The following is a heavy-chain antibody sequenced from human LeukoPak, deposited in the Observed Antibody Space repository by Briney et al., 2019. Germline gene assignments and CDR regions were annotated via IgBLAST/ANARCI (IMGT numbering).Heavy chain of an antibody. CDR1: GFTFGDYV. V-gene: IGHV3-30*12. CDR2: IPYDGSRA. J-gene: IGHJ4*02. CDR3: TRYNNDHFDY. Sequence: GRAVPLSCVGCGFTFGDYVMQWFGPTAGRGVDGVAVIPYDGSRAFHADSVNGRFTISRDTSKNTMSVQMDDLRAEDTAVYYCTRYNNDHFDYWGQGTLVTVSS. D-gene: IGHD1-14*01.